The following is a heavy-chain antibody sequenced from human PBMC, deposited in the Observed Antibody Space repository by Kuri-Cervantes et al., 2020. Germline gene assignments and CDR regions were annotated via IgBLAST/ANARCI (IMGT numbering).Heavy chain of an antibody. V-gene: IGHV3-7*04. D-gene: IGHD2/OR15-2a*01. Sequence: GGSRRLSCAASRFTFSNYWMSWVRQAPGKGLEWVANIKQDGSEKYYVDPVKGRFTISRDNAKNSLLLQMNSLRAEDTAVYYCTREAFFCDDYWGQGTLVTVSS. J-gene: IGHJ4*02. CDR1: RFTFSNYW. CDR3: TREAFFCDDY. CDR2: IKQDGSEK.